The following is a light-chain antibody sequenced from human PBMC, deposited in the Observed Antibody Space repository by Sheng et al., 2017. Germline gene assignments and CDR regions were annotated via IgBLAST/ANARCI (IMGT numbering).Light chain of an antibody. CDR2: DAS. CDR3: QQFDTLPPS. V-gene: IGKV1-33*01. J-gene: IGKJ4*01. Sequence: DIQMTQSPSSLSASIGDRVTITCRASRDISNDLNWYQQKPGKAPKILISDASILETGVQSRFTGSGSGTDFTFTISSLQPEDVATYYCQQFDTLPPSFGGGTKVEI. CDR1: RDISND.